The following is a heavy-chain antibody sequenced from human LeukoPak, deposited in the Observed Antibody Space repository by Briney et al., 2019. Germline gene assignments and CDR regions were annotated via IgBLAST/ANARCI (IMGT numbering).Heavy chain of an antibody. CDR2: IYPGDSDF. CDR3: ARRIAVAGTFDS. CDR1: GYIFTSYS. Sequence: GESLKISCKGSGYIFTSYSIAWVRQMPGKGLEWMGIIYPGDSDFRYSPSFQGQVTMSADRSISTAYLQWSSLKASDTAMYYCARRIAVAGTFDSWGQGTLVTVSS. V-gene: IGHV5-51*01. J-gene: IGHJ5*01. D-gene: IGHD6-13*01.